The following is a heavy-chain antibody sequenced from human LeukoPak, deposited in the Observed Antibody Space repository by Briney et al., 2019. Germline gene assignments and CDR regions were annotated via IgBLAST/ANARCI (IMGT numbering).Heavy chain of an antibody. CDR3: ARESPGNYGSFDY. V-gene: IGHV3-21*01. CDR1: GFLFSGHY. CDR2: ISSSSSYI. D-gene: IGHD4-11*01. J-gene: IGHJ4*02. Sequence: GGSLRLSCVGSGFLFSGHYMNWVRQAPGKGLEWVSSISSSSSYIYYADSVKGRFTISRDNAKNSLYLQMNSLRAEDTAVYYCARESPGNYGSFDYWGQGTLVTVSS.